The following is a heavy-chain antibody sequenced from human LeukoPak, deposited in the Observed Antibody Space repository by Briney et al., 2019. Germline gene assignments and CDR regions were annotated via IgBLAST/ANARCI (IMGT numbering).Heavy chain of an antibody. CDR2: ISYDGSNK. J-gene: IGHJ4*02. Sequence: GGSLRLSCAASGFTFSGYAMHWVRQAPGKGLGWVAVISYDGSNKYYADSVKGRFTISRDNSKNTLYLQMNSLRAEDTAVYYCARERRGAGIHQFDYWGQGTLVTVSS. CDR1: GFTFSGYA. V-gene: IGHV3-30*14. CDR3: ARERRGAGIHQFDY. D-gene: IGHD5-18*01.